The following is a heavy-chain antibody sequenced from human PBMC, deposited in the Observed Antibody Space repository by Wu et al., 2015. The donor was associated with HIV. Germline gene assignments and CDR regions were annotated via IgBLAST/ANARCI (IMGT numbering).Heavy chain of an antibody. J-gene: IGHJ5*02. D-gene: IGHD3-10*01. CDR1: GGTFSSYA. V-gene: IGHV1-69*12. Sequence: QVQLVQSGAEVKKAWVLGEGSPARASGGTFSSYAISWVRQAPGQGLEWMGGIIPIFGTANYAQKFQGRVTITADESTSTAYMELSSLRSEDTAVYYCARRMRGLWFGELLDWFDPWGQGTLVTVSS. CDR3: ARRMRGLWFGELLDWFDP. CDR2: IIPIFGTA.